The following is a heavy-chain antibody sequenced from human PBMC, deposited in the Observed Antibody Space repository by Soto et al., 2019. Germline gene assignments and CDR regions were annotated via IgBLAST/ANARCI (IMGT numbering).Heavy chain of an antibody. J-gene: IGHJ6*02. CDR3: AIFYYDILTGPPSPYYGMDV. CDR2: INPNSGGT. D-gene: IGHD3-9*01. V-gene: IGHV1-2*04. CDR1: GYTFTGYY. Sequence: ASLKVSCKASGYTFTGYYMHWVRQAPGQGLEWMGWINPNSGGTNYAQKFQGWVTMTRDTSISTAYMELSRLRSDDTAVYYCAIFYYDILTGPPSPYYGMDVWGQGTTVTVSS.